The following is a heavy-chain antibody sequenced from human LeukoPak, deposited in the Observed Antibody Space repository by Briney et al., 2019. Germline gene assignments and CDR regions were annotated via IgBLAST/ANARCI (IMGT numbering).Heavy chain of an antibody. CDR2: ISSSSNYI. CDR3: ARVRARXGVVVAATSDY. Sequence: GGSLRLSCAASGFTFSHYSMNWVRQAPGNGLEWVSSISSSSNYIYYADSVKGRFSISRDNAKNSVYLQMNSLRAEDTAVYYCARVRARXGVVVAATSDYWGQGTLVXVSS. V-gene: IGHV3-21*01. D-gene: IGHD2-15*01. CDR1: GFTFSHYS. J-gene: IGHJ4*02.